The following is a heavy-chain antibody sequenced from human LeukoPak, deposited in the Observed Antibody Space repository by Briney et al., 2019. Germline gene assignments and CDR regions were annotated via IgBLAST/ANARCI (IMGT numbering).Heavy chain of an antibody. CDR2: INTDGSGT. CDR3: ATGYDTSGYPNWFDP. CDR1: GFTFRSYW. V-gene: IGHV3-74*01. J-gene: IGHJ5*02. D-gene: IGHD3-22*01. Sequence: TGGSLRLSCAASGFTFRSYWMHWVRQAPGKGLVWVSRINTDGSGTIYADSVKGRFTISRDNSKYTLYLQMNSLRAEDTAVYYCATGYDTSGYPNWFDPWGQGTLVTVSS.